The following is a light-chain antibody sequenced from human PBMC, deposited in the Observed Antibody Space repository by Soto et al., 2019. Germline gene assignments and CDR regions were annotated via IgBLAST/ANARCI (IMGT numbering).Light chain of an antibody. J-gene: IGLJ1*01. CDR1: SSDVGGYNY. CDR3: SSYTSTSTYV. CDR2: HVS. Sequence: QSALTQPASVSGSPGQSITISCTGTSSDVGGYNYVSWYQQYLGKAPKLMIYHVSNRPSGVSNRFSGSKSGNSASLTISGLQAEDEADYYCSSYTSTSTYVYGTGTKVTVL. V-gene: IGLV2-14*01.